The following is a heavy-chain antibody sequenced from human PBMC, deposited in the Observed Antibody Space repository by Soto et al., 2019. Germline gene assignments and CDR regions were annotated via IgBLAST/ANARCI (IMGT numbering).Heavy chain of an antibody. J-gene: IGHJ3*02. V-gene: IGHV5-10-1*01. CDR2: IDPSDSYT. Sequence: GESLKISRKGSGSSFTSYWISWVRQMPGKGLEWMGRIDPSDSYTNYSPYFKGHVTISADKSIRTAYMQWSSLKASDTAIYYCARHYSSSWYSDFDIWGQGTMVTF. CDR1: GSSFTSYW. D-gene: IGHD6-13*01. CDR3: ARHYSSSWYSDFDI.